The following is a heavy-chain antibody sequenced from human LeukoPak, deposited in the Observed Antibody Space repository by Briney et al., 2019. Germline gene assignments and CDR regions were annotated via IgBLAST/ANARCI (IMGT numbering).Heavy chain of an antibody. CDR1: GGSFSGYY. CDR2: INHSGST. CDR3: ARGRVRVWGSYRPFDY. V-gene: IGHV4-34*01. D-gene: IGHD3-16*02. Sequence: SETLSLTCAVYGGSFSGYYWSWIRRPPGKGLEWIGEINHSGSTNYNPSLKSRVAISVDTSKNQFSLKLSSVTAADTAVYYCARGRVRVWGSYRPFDYWGQATLVTVSS. J-gene: IGHJ4*02.